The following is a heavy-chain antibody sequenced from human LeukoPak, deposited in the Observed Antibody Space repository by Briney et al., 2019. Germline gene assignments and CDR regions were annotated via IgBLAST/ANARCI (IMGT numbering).Heavy chain of an antibody. CDR1: GGTFSSYA. CDR3: ARDRKKLSSSPGGYWFDP. Sequence: GASVKVSCKASGGTFSSYAISWVRQAPGQGLEWMGRIIPILGIANYAQKFQGRVTITADKSTSTAYMELSSLRSEDTAVYYCARDRKKLSSSPGGYWFDPWGQGTLVTVSS. CDR2: IIPILGIA. D-gene: IGHD6-6*01. J-gene: IGHJ5*02. V-gene: IGHV1-69*04.